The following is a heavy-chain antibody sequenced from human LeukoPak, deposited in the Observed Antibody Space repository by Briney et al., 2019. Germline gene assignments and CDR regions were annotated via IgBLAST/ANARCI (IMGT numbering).Heavy chain of an antibody. CDR3: AELGITMIGGA. D-gene: IGHD3-10*02. CDR1: GFSFDDYG. J-gene: IGHJ6*04. CDR2: INANGAST. Sequence: GGSLRLSCAASGFSFDDYGMNWVRQAPGKGLEWVCRINANGASTAYADSVKGRFTISRDNAKNSLYLQMNSLRAEDTAVYYCAELGITMIGGAWGKGTTVTISS. V-gene: IGHV3-20*04.